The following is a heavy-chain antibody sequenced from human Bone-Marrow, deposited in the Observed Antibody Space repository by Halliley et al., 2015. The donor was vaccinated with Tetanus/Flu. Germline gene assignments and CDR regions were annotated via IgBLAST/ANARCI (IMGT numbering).Heavy chain of an antibody. CDR1: NDSIKSYF. D-gene: IGHD6-6*01. CDR2: LYYTDRT. CDR3: ARGVVAARPGAFDI. V-gene: IGHV4-59*01. J-gene: IGHJ3*02. Sequence: TLSLTCTISNDSIKSYFWTWIRQSPGKGLEWVGYLYYTDRTSYNPSLQSRVTISGGTSKNQFSLRLTSVTAADTGVSYCARGVVAARPGAFDIWGQGTVVTVSS.